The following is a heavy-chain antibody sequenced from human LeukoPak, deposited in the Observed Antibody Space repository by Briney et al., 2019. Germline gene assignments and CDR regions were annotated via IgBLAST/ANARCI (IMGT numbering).Heavy chain of an antibody. CDR1: VYTVTGYY. J-gene: IGHJ6*02. CDR3: ARRPAAGTGRSSYYYYGMDV. CDR2: INPNSCCT. D-gene: IGHD6-13*01. V-gene: IGHV1-2*02. Sequence: ASVKLSCKASVYTVTGYYMHWDRQGTGQGLEWIVWINPNSCCTSYAQTFQGGAPITSDTSISTAYMELSRLRSDATAVYSCARRPAAGTGRSSYYYYGMDVWGQGNTVTVSS.